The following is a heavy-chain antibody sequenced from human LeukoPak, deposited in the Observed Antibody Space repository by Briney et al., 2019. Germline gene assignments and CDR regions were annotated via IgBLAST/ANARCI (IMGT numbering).Heavy chain of an antibody. V-gene: IGHV3-30*02. J-gene: IGHJ3*02. Sequence: GGSLRLSCAASGFTFSSYGMHWVRQAPGKGLEWVAFIRYDGSNKYYADSVKGRFTISRDNSKNTLYLQMNSLRAEDAAVYYCAREERLGHDAFDIWGQGTMVTVSS. CDR3: AREERLGHDAFDI. CDR2: IRYDGSNK. CDR1: GFTFSSYG. D-gene: IGHD6-19*01.